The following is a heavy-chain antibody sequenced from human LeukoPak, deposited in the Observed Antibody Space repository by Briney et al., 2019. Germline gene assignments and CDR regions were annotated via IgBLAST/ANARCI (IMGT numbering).Heavy chain of an antibody. V-gene: IGHV1-46*01. CDR1: GYTFTSYY. CDR2: INPSGGST. Sequence: KVSXKASGYTFTSYYMHWVRQAPGQGLEWMGIINPSGGSTSYAQKFQGRVTMTRDTSTSTVYMELSSLRSEDTAVYYCARDQSYDFWSGYFDYWGQGTLVTVSS. D-gene: IGHD3-3*01. J-gene: IGHJ4*02. CDR3: ARDQSYDFWSGYFDY.